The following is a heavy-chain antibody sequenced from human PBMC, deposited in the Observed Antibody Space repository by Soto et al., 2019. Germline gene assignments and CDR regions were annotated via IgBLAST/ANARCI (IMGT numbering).Heavy chain of an antibody. CDR1: GGSFSGYY. J-gene: IGHJ4*02. CDR3: ARRSGRIFGS. D-gene: IGHD3-10*01. Sequence: QVQLQQWGAGLLKPSETLSLTCAVYGGSFSGYYWNWIRQPPGKGLEWIGEINHSGSTNYNPSLKSRVTLSVDTSQNPFSLKLSSVTAADTAVYYCARRSGRIFGSWGQGNLVTVSS. CDR2: INHSGST. V-gene: IGHV4-34*01.